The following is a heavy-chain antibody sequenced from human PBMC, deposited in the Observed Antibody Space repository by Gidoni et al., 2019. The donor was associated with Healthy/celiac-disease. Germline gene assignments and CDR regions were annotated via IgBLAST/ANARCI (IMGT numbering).Heavy chain of an antibody. D-gene: IGHD4-4*01. J-gene: IGHJ6*02. Sequence: QVQLQESGPGLVKPSQTLSLTCTVSCCSISSGGYYWSWLRQHPGKGLEWIGYIYYSGSTYYNPSLKSRVTISVDTSKNQFSLKLSSVTAADTAVYYCARDRVQSYYSNYYYYGMDVWGQGTTVTVSS. CDR1: CCSISSGGYY. V-gene: IGHV4-31*03. CDR3: ARDRVQSYYSNYYYYGMDV. CDR2: IYYSGST.